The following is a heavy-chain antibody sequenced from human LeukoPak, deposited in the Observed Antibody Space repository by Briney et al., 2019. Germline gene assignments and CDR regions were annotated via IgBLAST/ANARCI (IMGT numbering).Heavy chain of an antibody. J-gene: IGHJ4*02. CDR3: ARDLSLAHYYGSGSYYTGAD. D-gene: IGHD3-10*01. CDR2: INSNSKTI. V-gene: IGHV3-48*01. CDR1: GFTLSDYA. Sequence: GGSLRLSCAASGFTLSDYAMNWVRQAPGMGRDWYSFINSNSKTIYYADSVKGRFTISRDNAKNSLYLQMNSLRAEDTAVYYCARDLSLAHYYGSGSYYTGADWGQGTLVTVSS.